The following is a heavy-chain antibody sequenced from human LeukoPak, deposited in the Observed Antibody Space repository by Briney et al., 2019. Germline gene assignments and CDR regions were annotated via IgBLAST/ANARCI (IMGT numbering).Heavy chain of an antibody. J-gene: IGHJ4*02. CDR1: GGSITNYY. D-gene: IGHD1-26*01. Sequence: PSETLSLTCSVSGGSITNYYWSWXXQSPGXXLEWIGFIYNTGRTNYNPSLQSRVTMSIDTSKNQFSLKLSSVTAADTAVYYCARQGELAIDYWGQGTLVTVSS. CDR3: ARQGELAIDY. V-gene: IGHV4-59*08. CDR2: IYNTGRT.